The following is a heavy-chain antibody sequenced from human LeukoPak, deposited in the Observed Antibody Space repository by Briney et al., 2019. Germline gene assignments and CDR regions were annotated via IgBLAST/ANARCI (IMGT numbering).Heavy chain of an antibody. V-gene: IGHV3-74*01. CDR1: GFTFSSYW. J-gene: IGHJ4*02. CDR3: ARGKGLRYFDWLSVGFDY. D-gene: IGHD3-9*01. CDR2: INSDGSST. Sequence: GGSLRLSCAASGFTFSSYWMHWVRQAPGKGLGWVSRINSDGSSTSYADSVKGRFTISRDNAKNTLYLQMNSLRAEDTAVYYCARGKGLRYFDWLSVGFDYWGQGTLVTVSS.